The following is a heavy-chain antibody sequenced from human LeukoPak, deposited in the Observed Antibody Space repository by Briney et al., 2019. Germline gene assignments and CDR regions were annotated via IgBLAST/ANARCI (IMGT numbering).Heavy chain of an antibody. V-gene: IGHV3-23*01. Sequence: GGSLRLSCAASGFTFTSYAMSWVRQAPGKGLEWVSAISSSGGTTYYADSVKGRFTISRDNSKNTLYMQMHSLRAEDTAVCYCAKALGSIVVTTTDYWGQGTLVTVSS. CDR3: AKALGSIVVTTTDY. CDR1: GFTFTSYA. J-gene: IGHJ4*02. D-gene: IGHD5-12*01. CDR2: ISSSGGTT.